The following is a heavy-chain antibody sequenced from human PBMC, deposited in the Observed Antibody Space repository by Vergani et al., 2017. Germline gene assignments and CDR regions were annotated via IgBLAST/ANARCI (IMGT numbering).Heavy chain of an antibody. J-gene: IGHJ4*02. CDR3: ARILLYDSSGYYPNFDY. CDR2: IYYSGST. CDR1: GGSFSGYY. Sequence: QVQLQQWGAGLLKPSETLSLTCAVYGGSFSGYYWSWIRQPPGKGLEWIGYIYYSGSTNYNPSLKSRVTISVDTSKNQFSLKLSSVTAADTAVYYCARILLYDSSGYYPNFDYWGQGTLVTVSS. V-gene: IGHV4-34*11. D-gene: IGHD3-22*01.